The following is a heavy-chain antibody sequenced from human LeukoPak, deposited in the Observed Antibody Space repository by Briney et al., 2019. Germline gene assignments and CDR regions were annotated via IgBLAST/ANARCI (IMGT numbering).Heavy chain of an antibody. D-gene: IGHD1-7*01. V-gene: IGHV4-34*01. CDR3: AGTPVDRTLQLSAFDM. Sequence: SETLSLTCAVYTGSFSAHYWSWIRQSPGKGLEWIGDIYHSGDTNCNPSLKTRVTMSVDTSKNQFSLKVNSVTAADTAVYYCAGTPVDRTLQLSAFDMWGQVTSVTVSS. J-gene: IGHJ3*02. CDR1: TGSFSAHY. CDR2: IYHSGDT.